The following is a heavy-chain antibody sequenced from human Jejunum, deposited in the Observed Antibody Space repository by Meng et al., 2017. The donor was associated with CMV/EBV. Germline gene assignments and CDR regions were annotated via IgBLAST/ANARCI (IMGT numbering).Heavy chain of an antibody. CDR3: ARENNGPEEY. J-gene: IGHJ4*01. CDR1: GFGFSYYW. CDR2: INSDGTFT. V-gene: IGHV3-74*01. D-gene: IGHD1-14*01. Sequence: LYCAASGFGFSYYWMHWVRQAPGKGLVWVSRINSDGTFTKYADSVKGRCTISRDNAKNMLYLEINSLRAEDTAVYYCARENNGPEEYWGQGTLVTVSS.